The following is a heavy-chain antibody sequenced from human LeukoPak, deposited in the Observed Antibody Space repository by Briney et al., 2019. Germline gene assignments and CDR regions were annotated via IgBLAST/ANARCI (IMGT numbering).Heavy chain of an antibody. CDR2: IFHSGST. CDR3: ASGISGSYYGRPFGY. V-gene: IGHV4-4*02. J-gene: IGHJ4*02. CDR1: SGSIFSSNW. D-gene: IGHD1-26*01. Sequence: SETLSLTCAVSSGSIFSSNWWSWVRQPPGKGLEWIGQIFHSGSTTYSPSLKSRVTISVDKSKNQFSLKLSSVTAADTAVYYCASGISGSYYGRPFGYWGQGTLVTVSS.